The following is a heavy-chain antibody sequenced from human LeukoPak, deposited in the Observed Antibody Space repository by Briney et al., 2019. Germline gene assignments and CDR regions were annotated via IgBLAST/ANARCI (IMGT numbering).Heavy chain of an antibody. CDR1: GYSISSGHY. CDR2: IYHSGSS. V-gene: IGHV4-38-2*01. J-gene: IGHJ6*03. CDR3: ASAKNPYCFCYYMDF. Sequence: SETLSLTCAVSGYSISSGHYWVWIRQPPGKGLEYIGNIYHSGSSHYNPSLKSRVTISVDTSDHQFSLKLSSVTAPDTAVYYFASAKNPYCFCYYMDFWSRGTTVTVSS.